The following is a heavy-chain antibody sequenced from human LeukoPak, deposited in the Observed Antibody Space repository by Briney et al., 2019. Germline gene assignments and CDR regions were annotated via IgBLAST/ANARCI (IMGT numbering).Heavy chain of an antibody. CDR3: ARDERGGAGDFDY. Sequence: GGSLRLSCAASGFTFSSYEMNWFRQAPGKGLEWVSYISSSGSSMYYADSVKGRFTISRDNAKNSLYLQMNNLRAEDTALYYCARDERGGAGDFDYWGQGTLVTVSS. V-gene: IGHV3-48*03. J-gene: IGHJ4*02. CDR2: ISSSGSSM. CDR1: GFTFSSYE. D-gene: IGHD3-10*01.